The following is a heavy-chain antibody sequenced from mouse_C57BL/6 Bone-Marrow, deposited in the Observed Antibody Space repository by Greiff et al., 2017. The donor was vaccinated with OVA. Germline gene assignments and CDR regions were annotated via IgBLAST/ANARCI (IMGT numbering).Heavy chain of an antibody. CDR2: IYPGDGDT. D-gene: IGHD2-4*01. Sequence: QVQLQQSGPELVKPGASVKISCKASGYAFSSSWMNWVKQRPGKGLEWIGRIYPGDGDTNYNGKFKGKATLTADKSSSTAYMQLSSLTSEDSAVYCCARHDYYFDYWGQGTTLTVSS. V-gene: IGHV1-82*01. CDR3: ARHDYYFDY. J-gene: IGHJ2*01. CDR1: GYAFSSSW.